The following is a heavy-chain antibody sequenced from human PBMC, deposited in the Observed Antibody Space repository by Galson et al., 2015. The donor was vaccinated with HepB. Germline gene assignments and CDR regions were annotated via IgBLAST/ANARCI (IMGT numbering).Heavy chain of an antibody. V-gene: IGHV3-30*18. D-gene: IGHD6-19*01. CDR2: ISYDGRNK. Sequence: SCAASGVTFSNYGFNWVRQAPGKGLEWVTVISYDGRNKHYADSVKGRFTISRDNSKNMVYLQMNSLRAEDTGLYYCAKDPYLYHALAGNMAGFDYWGQGTLVTVSS. CDR3: AKDPYLYHALAGNMAGFDY. CDR1: GVTFSNYG. J-gene: IGHJ4*02.